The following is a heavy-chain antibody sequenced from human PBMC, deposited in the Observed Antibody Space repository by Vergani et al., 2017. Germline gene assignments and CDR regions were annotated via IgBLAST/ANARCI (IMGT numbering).Heavy chain of an antibody. V-gene: IGHV3-48*03. CDR3: ASGLGSFYS. Sequence: EVQLVESGGGLVQPGGSLRLSCAASGFTFSSSEMNWVRQAPGKRLEWVAYISGSGSPIHYADYMKGRFTISRDNAKNSMYLQMNSLRAEDTAVYYCASGLGSFYSWGQGTMVTVSS. J-gene: IGHJ3*02. CDR2: ISGSGSPI. D-gene: IGHD3-16*01. CDR1: GFTFSSSE.